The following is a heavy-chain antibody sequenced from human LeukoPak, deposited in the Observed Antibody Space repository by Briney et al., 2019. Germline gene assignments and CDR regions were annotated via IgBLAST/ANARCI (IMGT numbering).Heavy chain of an antibody. CDR1: GFTFSSYA. CDR3: AKVQQLVTDASDI. Sequence: GGSLRLSCAASGFTFSSYAMSWVRQAPEKGLEWVSAISGSGGSTYYADSVKGRFTISRDNSKNTLYLQMNSLRAEDTAVYYCAKVQQLVTDASDIWGQGTMVTVSS. D-gene: IGHD6-13*01. V-gene: IGHV3-23*01. J-gene: IGHJ3*02. CDR2: ISGSGGST.